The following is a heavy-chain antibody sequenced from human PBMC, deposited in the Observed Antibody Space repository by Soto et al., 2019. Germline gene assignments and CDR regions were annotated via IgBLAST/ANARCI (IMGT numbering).Heavy chain of an antibody. CDR1: GGSISSYY. D-gene: IGHD3-22*01. CDR3: ARRLDCYYAYNWFYP. Sequence: QVQLQESGPGLVKPSETLSLTCTVSGGSISSYYWSWIRQPPGKGLEWIGYIYYSGSTNYNPSLKSRVTISVDTSKNHFSLKLSSVTAADTAVYYCARRLDCYYAYNWFYPWGQGTLVTVSS. CDR2: IYYSGST. J-gene: IGHJ5*02. V-gene: IGHV4-59*08.